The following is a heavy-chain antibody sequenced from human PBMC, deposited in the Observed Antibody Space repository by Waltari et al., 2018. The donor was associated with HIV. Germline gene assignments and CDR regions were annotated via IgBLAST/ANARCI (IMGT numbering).Heavy chain of an antibody. J-gene: IGHJ4*02. CDR2: INPNSGGT. Sequence: QVQLVQSGAAVKQPGASVKVSCKASGSTFTGSYMHWVRQAPGQGLEWMGWINPNSGGTNYAQKFQGRVTMTRDTSISTAYMELSRLRSDDTAVYYCARRRFGELLYPDYWGQGTLVTVSS. V-gene: IGHV1-2*02. CDR3: ARRRFGELLYPDY. CDR1: GSTFTGSY. D-gene: IGHD3-10*01.